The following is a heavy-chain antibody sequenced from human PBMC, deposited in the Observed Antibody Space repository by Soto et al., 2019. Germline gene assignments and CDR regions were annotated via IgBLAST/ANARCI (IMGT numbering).Heavy chain of an antibody. CDR2: ISYDGSNK. D-gene: IGHD5-18*01. CDR3: ARAGLDTDMALSH. CDR1: GFTFNSYA. J-gene: IGHJ4*02. Sequence: GGSLRLSCAASGFTFNSYAMHWVRQAPGKGLKWVAVISYDGSNKYYADSVRGRFAISRDNSKNTLYLQMNSLRTEDTALFYCARAGLDTDMALSHWGQGTLVPVSS. V-gene: IGHV3-30*09.